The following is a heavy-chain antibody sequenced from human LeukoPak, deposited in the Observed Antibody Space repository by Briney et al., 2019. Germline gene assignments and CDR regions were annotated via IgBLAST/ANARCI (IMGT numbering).Heavy chain of an antibody. CDR2: II. CDR1: GFTFSDYY. CDR3: ARDPAELRYLDY. Sequence: GGSLGLSCAASGFTFSDYYMSWIRQAPGKGLEWVSYIIYYADSVKGRFTISRDNAKNSLYLQMNSLRAEDTAVYYCARDPAELRYLDYWGQGTLVTVSS. D-gene: IGHD1-26*01. V-gene: IGHV3-11*04. J-gene: IGHJ4*02.